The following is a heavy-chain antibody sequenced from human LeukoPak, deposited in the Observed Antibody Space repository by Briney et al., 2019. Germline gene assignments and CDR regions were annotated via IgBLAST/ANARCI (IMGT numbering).Heavy chain of an antibody. CDR3: ARVGHIVAARTYEN. CDR1: GDSISSYY. J-gene: IGHJ4*02. Sequence: SETLSLTCTVSGDSISSYYRSWIRQPPGKGLEWIGNIFYSGSPNYNPSLKSRVTTSFDTSKNQFSLKLSFVTAADTAVYYCARVGHIVAARTYENWGQGTLVTVSS. D-gene: IGHD6-13*01. CDR2: IFYSGSP. V-gene: IGHV4-59*12.